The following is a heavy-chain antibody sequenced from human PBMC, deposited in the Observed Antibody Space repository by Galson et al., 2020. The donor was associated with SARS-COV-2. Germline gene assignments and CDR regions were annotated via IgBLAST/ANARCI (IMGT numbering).Heavy chain of an antibody. Sequence: GGSLRLSCAVSGLSLSNYWMSWVRQAPGKGLEWVADLNEDGSKKYYVDSVKGRFSISKDSAKNSLYLQMNSLRAEDTALYYCAIDGDGFDYWGEGTLVTVSS. V-gene: IGHV3-7*01. CDR3: AIDGDGFDY. CDR2: LNEDGSKK. J-gene: IGHJ4*02. D-gene: IGHD4-17*01. CDR1: GLSLSNYW.